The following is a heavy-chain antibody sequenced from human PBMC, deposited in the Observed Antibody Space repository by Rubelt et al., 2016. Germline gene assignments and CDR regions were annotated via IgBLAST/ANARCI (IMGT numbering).Heavy chain of an antibody. Sequence: EVQLLDSGGGLVQPGGSLRLSCAASGFTVSSNYLSWVRQAPGKGLEWVSVISGSGGTTYYADSVKGRFTISRDNSKNTLYLQMNSLRAEDTALYYCSKTAAAGTSPVDYWGQGTLVTVSS. V-gene: IGHV3-23*01. CDR3: SKTAAAGTSPVDY. D-gene: IGHD6-13*01. J-gene: IGHJ4*02. CDR2: ISGSGGTT. CDR1: GFTVSSNY.